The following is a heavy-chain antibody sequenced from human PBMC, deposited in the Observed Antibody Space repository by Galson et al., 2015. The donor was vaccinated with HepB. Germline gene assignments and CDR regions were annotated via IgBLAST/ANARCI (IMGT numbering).Heavy chain of an antibody. CDR1: GFTFSSYT. CDR3: ATGTLTDDSKGHFNWFDP. Sequence: SLRLSCAASGFTFSSYTMNWVRQAPGKGLEWVASISSSPTQTFYAESVKGRFSISRDNAKDSLFLQMNSLRAEDTAVYYCATGTLTDDSKGHFNWFDPWGQGTLVTVSS. V-gene: IGHV3-21*01. CDR2: ISSSPTQT. D-gene: IGHD2-21*02. J-gene: IGHJ5*02.